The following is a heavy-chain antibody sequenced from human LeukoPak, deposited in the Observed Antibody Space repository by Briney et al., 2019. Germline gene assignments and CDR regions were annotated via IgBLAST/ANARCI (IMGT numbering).Heavy chain of an antibody. D-gene: IGHD2-8*01. CDR3: AKDTSIGRYCTNGVCSPFDY. J-gene: IGHJ4*02. CDR1: GFTFSSYA. CDR2: ISDTGATT. Sequence: QPGGSLRLSCAGSGFTFSSYATSWVRQAPGKGLEWVSAISDTGATTYDADSVKGRFTISRDNSRSTLYLQMNSLRAEDTALYYCAKDTSIGRYCTNGVCSPFDYWGQGTLVTVSS. V-gene: IGHV3-23*01.